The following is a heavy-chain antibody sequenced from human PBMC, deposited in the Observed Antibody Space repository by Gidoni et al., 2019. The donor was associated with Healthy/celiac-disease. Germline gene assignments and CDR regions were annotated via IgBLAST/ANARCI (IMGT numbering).Heavy chain of an antibody. CDR3: ARDPHGWAEKGRLVQYYYYYGMDV. CDR2: FKSDGSST. J-gene: IGHJ6*02. CDR1: GFTFSSYW. Sequence: EVQLVESGGGLVQPGGSLRLSCAASGFTFSSYWMPWVRQGQGKGLVWVARFKSDGSSTSYADSVKGRFTISRDNAKNTVYLQRNSLRAEDTAVYDCARDPHGWAEKGRLVQYYYYYGMDVWGQGTTVTVSS. V-gene: IGHV3-74*01. D-gene: IGHD6-19*01.